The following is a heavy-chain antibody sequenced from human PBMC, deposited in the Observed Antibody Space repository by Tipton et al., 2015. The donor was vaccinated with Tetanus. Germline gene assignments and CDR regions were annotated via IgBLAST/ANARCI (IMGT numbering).Heavy chain of an antibody. V-gene: IGHV1-46*01. CDR3: ARSAVSDPHFDY. CDR2: INPSGGST. J-gene: IGHJ4*02. D-gene: IGHD1-26*01. CDR1: GYTFTSYY. Sequence: QVQLVQSGAEVKKPGASVKVSCKASGYTFTSYYMHWVRQAPGQGLEWMGIINPSGGSTSYAQKFQGRVTVTRDTSTSTVYMELSSLRSEDTAVYYCARSAVSDPHFDYWGQGTLVTVSS.